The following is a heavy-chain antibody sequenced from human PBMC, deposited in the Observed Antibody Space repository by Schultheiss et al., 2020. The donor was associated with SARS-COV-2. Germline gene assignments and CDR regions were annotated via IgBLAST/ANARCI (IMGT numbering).Heavy chain of an antibody. V-gene: IGHV3-48*01. CDR1: GFTFSSYS. J-gene: IGHJ5*02. CDR3: ARSGGDYVWGTEFDP. Sequence: GESLKISCAASGFTFSSYSMNWVRQAPGKGLEWVSYISSSSSTIYYADSVKGRFTISRDNAKNSLYLQMNSLRAEDTAVYYCARSGGDYVWGTEFDPWGQGTLVTVAS. D-gene: IGHD3-16*01. CDR2: ISSSSSTI.